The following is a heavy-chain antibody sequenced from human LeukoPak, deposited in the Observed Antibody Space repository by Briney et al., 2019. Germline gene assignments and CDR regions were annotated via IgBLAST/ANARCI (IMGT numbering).Heavy chain of an antibody. D-gene: IGHD6-19*01. CDR2: SYYSGST. V-gene: IGHV4-59*01. CDR3: ARMYSSFFRRFDP. Sequence: KTSETLSLTCTVSGGSISSYYWSWIRQPPGKELEWIGYSYYSGSTNYNPSLKSRVTISVDRSKNQFSLKLTSVTTADTAVYYCARMYSSFFRRFDPWGQGTLVTVSA. CDR1: GGSISSYY. J-gene: IGHJ5*02.